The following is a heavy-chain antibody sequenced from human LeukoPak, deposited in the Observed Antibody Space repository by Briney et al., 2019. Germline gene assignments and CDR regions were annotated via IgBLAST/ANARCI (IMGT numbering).Heavy chain of an antibody. CDR1: GFTFSTYW. J-gene: IGHJ4*02. Sequence: GGSLRLSCAASGFTFSTYWMAWVRQAPGKGLEWVANIKGDESARHQADSVKGRFAISRDNAQNAVYLQMSSLRGEDTAVYYCARDVGGSLDYWGQGTLVTVSS. V-gene: IGHV3-7*01. CDR2: IKGDESAR. CDR3: ARDVGGSLDY. D-gene: IGHD1-26*01.